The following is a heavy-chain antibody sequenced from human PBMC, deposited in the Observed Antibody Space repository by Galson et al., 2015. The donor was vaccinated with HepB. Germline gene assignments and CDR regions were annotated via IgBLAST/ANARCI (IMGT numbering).Heavy chain of an antibody. V-gene: IGHV3-23*01. CDR1: GFTFSSYA. D-gene: IGHD1-26*01. Sequence: SLRLSCAASGFTFSSYAMSWVRQAPGKGLEWVSAISGSGGSTYYADSVKGRFTISRDNSKNTLYLQMNSLRAEDTAVYYCARSSGSYYAEYFQHWGQGTLVTVSS. CDR3: ARSSGSYYAEYFQH. J-gene: IGHJ1*01. CDR2: ISGSGGST.